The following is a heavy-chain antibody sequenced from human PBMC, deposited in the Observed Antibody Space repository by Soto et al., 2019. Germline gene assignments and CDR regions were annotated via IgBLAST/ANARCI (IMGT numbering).Heavy chain of an antibody. V-gene: IGHV3-33*01. D-gene: IGHD2-2*01. J-gene: IGHJ4*02. Sequence: QEQLVESGGGVVQPGRSLRLSCVASGFTFSNYGMYWVRQAPGKGLEWVAGIDYNEINKYYIDPVKGRFTISRDQSKNTLYLQMNSLVAEDTAVYYWARDFCPVPTCYDLWGQGVLVTVSS. CDR3: ARDFCPVPTCYDL. CDR2: IDYNEINK. CDR1: GFTFSNYG.